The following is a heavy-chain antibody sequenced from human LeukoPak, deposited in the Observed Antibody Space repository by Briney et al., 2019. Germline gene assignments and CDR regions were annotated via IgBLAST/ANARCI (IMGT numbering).Heavy chain of an antibody. CDR3: AILPGYSSGWYEVNY. V-gene: IGHV3-23*01. J-gene: IGHJ4*02. Sequence: GGSLRLPCAASGFTFSSYAMSWVRQAPGKGLEWVSGIGGSGGSTYYADSVKGRFTISRDNSRNTLYLQMNSPRAEDTAVYYCAILPGYSSGWYEVNYWGQGTLVTVSS. D-gene: IGHD6-13*01. CDR1: GFTFSSYA. CDR2: IGGSGGST.